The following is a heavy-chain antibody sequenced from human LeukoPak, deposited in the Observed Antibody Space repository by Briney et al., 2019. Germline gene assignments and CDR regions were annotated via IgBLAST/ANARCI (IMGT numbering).Heavy chain of an antibody. V-gene: IGHV4-38-2*01. Sequence: PSETLSLTCAVSGYSISSGYYWGWIRQPPGKGLEWFGIIYHSGSTYYNPSLKSRVTISVDTSKNQLSLKMNSVTAANTAVYYFAIKGDDDGYAFEYWGQGTLVTVCS. CDR2: IYHSGST. CDR3: AIKGDDDGYAFEY. J-gene: IGHJ4*02. D-gene: IGHD2-21*02. CDR1: GYSISSGYY.